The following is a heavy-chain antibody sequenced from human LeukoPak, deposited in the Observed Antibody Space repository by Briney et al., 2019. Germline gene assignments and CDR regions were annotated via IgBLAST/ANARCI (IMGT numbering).Heavy chain of an antibody. V-gene: IGHV3-20*04. Sequence: PGGSLRLSCAASGFTFDDYGMSWVRQAPGKGLEWVSGLNWNGGSTGYADSVKGRFTISRDNAENSLYLQMNSLRAEDTALYYCARALGGSSTSFPNDYWGQGTLVTVSS. J-gene: IGHJ4*02. CDR2: LNWNGGST. CDR1: GFTFDDYG. D-gene: IGHD2-2*01. CDR3: ARALGGSSTSFPNDY.